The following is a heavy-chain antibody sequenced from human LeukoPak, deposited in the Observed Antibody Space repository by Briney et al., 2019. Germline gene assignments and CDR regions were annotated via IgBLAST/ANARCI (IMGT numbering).Heavy chain of an antibody. V-gene: IGHV1-18*01. CDR1: GYTFTSFG. D-gene: IGHD3-22*01. CDR2: ISGYNVNT. J-gene: IGHJ5*02. CDR3: ARDDYYDSSGNNNWFDP. Sequence: ASVKVSCKASGYTFTSFGISWVRQAPGQGLEWMGWISGYNVNTNYAQKLQGRVTMTTDTSTSTAYMELRSLRSDDTAVYYCARDDYYDSSGNNNWFDPWGQGTLVTVSS.